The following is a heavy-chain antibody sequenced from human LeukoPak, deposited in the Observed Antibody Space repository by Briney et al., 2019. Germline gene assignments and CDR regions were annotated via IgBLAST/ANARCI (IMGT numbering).Heavy chain of an antibody. CDR1: GGTFSSYA. D-gene: IGHD1-14*01. CDR3: ARDPTGATLYFDY. V-gene: IGHV1-69*13. J-gene: IGHJ4*02. Sequence: SVKVSCKASGGTFSSYAISWVRQAPGQGLEWMGGIIPIFGTANYAQKFQGRVTITADESTSPAYMELSSLRSDDPPVYYCARDPTGATLYFDYWGQGTLVTVSS. CDR2: IIPIFGTA.